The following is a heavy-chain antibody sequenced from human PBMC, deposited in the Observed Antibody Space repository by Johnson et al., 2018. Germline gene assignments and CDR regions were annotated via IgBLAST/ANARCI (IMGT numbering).Heavy chain of an antibody. Sequence: QLVETGGGVVQPGXSLRXSCXASGFTFSTYGMHWVRQAPGKGLEWVAIISYDGSNNYYADSVKGRVTISRDNSKNTLYLEMNSLRVEDTAVYYCAKKVGLGIDCMDVWGKGTTVIVSS. CDR3: AKKVGLGIDCMDV. D-gene: IGHD7-27*01. CDR1: GFTFSTYG. J-gene: IGHJ6*03. V-gene: IGHV3-30*18. CDR2: ISYDGSNN.